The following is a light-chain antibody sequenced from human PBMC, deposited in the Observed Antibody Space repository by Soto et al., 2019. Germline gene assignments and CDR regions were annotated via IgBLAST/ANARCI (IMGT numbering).Light chain of an antibody. V-gene: IGLV1-44*01. CDR2: GNN. Sequence: QSVLTQPPSASGTPGQTITISCSGGSSNIGINTVSWYEHLPGTAPRLLIYGNNQRPSRVPERFSGSKSGTSASLAISGLQAEDEAHYYCATWDDSLDVHVFGTGTKVTVL. CDR1: SSNIGINT. J-gene: IGLJ1*01. CDR3: ATWDDSLDVHV.